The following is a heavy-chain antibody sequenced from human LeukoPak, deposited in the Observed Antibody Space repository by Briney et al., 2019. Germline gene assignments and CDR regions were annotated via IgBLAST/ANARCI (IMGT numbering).Heavy chain of an antibody. Sequence: ATVTVSCKASGYTFTNYHINWVRQATGQGLEWMGWMNPNNGDSGYAQKFQGRVTITRDTSISTSYMELRSLRSGGTAVYFCARTTSFTASGYDYWGQGTLVTVSS. V-gene: IGHV1-8*03. CDR2: MNPNNGDS. CDR3: ARTTSFTASGYDY. D-gene: IGHD6-25*01. J-gene: IGHJ4*02. CDR1: GYTFTNYH.